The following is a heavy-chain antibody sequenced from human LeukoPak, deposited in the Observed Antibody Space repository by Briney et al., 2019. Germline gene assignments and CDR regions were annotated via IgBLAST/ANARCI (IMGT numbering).Heavy chain of an antibody. CDR2: VHLSGAT. CDR3: TRESGAFSPFGF. V-gene: IGHV4-4*02. J-gene: IGHJ4*02. CDR1: GXSITTTNW. D-gene: IGHD1-26*01. Sequence: PSETLSLTCAVSGXSITTTNWWSWVRPPPGKGLEWIGEVHLSGATNYNLSLESRVSMSIDKSKNHLSLEVTSVTAADTAIYYCTRESGAFSPFGFWGQGTLVTVSS.